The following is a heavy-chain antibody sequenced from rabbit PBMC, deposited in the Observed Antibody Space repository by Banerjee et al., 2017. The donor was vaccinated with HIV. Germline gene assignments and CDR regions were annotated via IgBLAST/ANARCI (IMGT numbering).Heavy chain of an antibody. V-gene: IGHV1S43*01. J-gene: IGHJ4*01. CDR2: IYAGSSGST. D-gene: IGHD1-1*01. CDR3: ARDGDIGGSGLYYFDL. Sequence: QEQLVESGGGLVQPGGSLKLSCKASGFSFSSYWICWVRQAPGKGLEWIGCIYAGSSGSTWYASWAKGRFTISRTTSLNTVDLKMTSLTAADTATYFCARDGDIGGSGLYYFDLWGPGTLVTVS. CDR1: GFSFSSYW.